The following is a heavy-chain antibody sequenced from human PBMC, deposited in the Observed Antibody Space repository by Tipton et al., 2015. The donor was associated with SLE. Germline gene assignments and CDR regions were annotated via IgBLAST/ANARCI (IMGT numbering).Heavy chain of an antibody. J-gene: IGHJ3*02. D-gene: IGHD3-22*01. CDR3: ARVDMIVVVTSAFDI. V-gene: IGHV3-48*01. CDR1: GFTFSSYS. Sequence: SLRLSCAASGFTFSSYSMNWVRQAPGKGLEWVSYISSSSSTIYYADSVKGRFTISRDNSKNTLYLQMNSLRAEDTAVYYCARVDMIVVVTSAFDIWGQGTMVTVSS. CDR2: ISSSSSTI.